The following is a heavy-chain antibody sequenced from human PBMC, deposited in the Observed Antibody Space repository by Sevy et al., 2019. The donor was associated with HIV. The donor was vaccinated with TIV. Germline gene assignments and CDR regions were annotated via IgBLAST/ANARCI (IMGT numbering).Heavy chain of an antibody. J-gene: IGHJ4*02. Sequence: GGPLRLSCAASGFIFSTYWMSWVRQAPGKGLEWVANINQDGSQKYYVDSVKGRFTISKDNAKNSLYLQMSSLRAEDTAVYYCAREFDGGPDYWGQGTLVTVSS. CDR1: GFIFSTYW. CDR3: AREFDGGPDY. CDR2: INQDGSQK. V-gene: IGHV3-7*01. D-gene: IGHD3-9*01.